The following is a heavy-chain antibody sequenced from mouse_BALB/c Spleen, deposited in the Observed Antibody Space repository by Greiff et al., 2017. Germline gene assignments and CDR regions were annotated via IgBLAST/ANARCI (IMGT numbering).Heavy chain of an antibody. D-gene: IGHD1-1*01. CDR2: IRNKANGYTT. J-gene: IGHJ4*01. CDR1: GFTFTDYY. V-gene: IGHV7-3*02. CDR3: ARRALYYYGSSYFYYAMDY. Sequence: EVQLQESGGGLVQPGGSLRLSCATSGFTFTDYYMSWVRQPPGKALEWLGFIRNKANGYTTEYSASVKGRFTISRDNSQSILYLQMNTLRAEDSATYYCARRALYYYGSSYFYYAMDYWGQGTSVTVSS.